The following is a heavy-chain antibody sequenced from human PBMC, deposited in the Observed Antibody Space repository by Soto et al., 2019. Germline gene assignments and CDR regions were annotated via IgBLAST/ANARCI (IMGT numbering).Heavy chain of an antibody. CDR2: ISGGAGTT. CDR3: ARLGWNITPVGS. J-gene: IGHJ5*02. V-gene: IGHV3-23*01. CDR1: GFTFSNSG. Sequence: EVQLLESGGGLVQPGGSLRLSCAASGFTFSNSGMSWVRQAPGKGLEWVSGISGGAGTTYYAESVKGRFTISRDNSKITLYLEMSSLRAEPTAVYDCARLGWNITPVGSWGQGTLVTVSS. D-gene: IGHD1-1*01.